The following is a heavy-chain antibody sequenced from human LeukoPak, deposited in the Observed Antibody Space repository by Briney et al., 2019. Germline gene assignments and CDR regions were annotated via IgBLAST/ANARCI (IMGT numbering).Heavy chain of an antibody. Sequence: RGSPRLSRAAPGVTFRAYTMISGCDSLGKGLGRVLPIRTRSRDIFYRDSVTGPYSISRDNAENSVFLQIISLRAADTAVYYCARAGYSSSLFDYYFYMDVWGKGATVTVSS. V-gene: IGHV3-21*01. CDR1: GVTFRAYT. CDR3: ARAGYSSSLFDYYFYMDV. CDR2: IRTRSRDI. D-gene: IGHD6-13*01. J-gene: IGHJ6*03.